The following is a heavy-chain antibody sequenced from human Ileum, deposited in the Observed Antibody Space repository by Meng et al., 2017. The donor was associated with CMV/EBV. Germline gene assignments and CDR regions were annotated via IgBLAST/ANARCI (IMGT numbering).Heavy chain of an antibody. J-gene: IGHJ5*02. V-gene: IGHV4-30-4*01. Sequence: SSGGYYWSWIRQPPGKGLEWIGYIYYSGSTYYNPSLKSRVTISVDTSKNQFSLKLSSVTAADTAVYYCARGRYYYDSSGYYFNWFDPWGQGTLVTVSS. D-gene: IGHD3-22*01. CDR3: ARGRYYYDSSGYYFNWFDP. CDR1: SSGGYY. CDR2: IYYSGST.